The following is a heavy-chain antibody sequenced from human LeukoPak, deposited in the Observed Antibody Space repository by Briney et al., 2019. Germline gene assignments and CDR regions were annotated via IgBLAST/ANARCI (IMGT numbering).Heavy chain of an antibody. CDR3: ARDYKQQLVSNWFDP. V-gene: IGHV4-59*12. J-gene: IGHJ5*02. Sequence: SETLSLTCTVSGGSISSYYWSWIRQPPGKGLEWIGYIYYSGSTKYNPSLKSRVTISVDTSKNQFSLKLSSVTAADTAVYYCARDYKQQLVSNWFDPWGQGTLVTVSS. D-gene: IGHD6-13*01. CDR2: IYYSGST. CDR1: GGSISSYY.